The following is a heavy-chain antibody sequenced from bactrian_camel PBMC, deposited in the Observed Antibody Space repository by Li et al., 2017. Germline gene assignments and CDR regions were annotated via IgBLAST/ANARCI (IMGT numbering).Heavy chain of an antibody. J-gene: IGHJ4*01. CDR2: IYSDASNT. Sequence: HVQLVESGGGLVQPGGSLRLSCAASGFTFSTYYMSWVRQAPGKGLEWVSSIYSDASNTYYTDSVKGRFSISRDNAKNTLYLQLNSLKTEDTALYYCATSGMDWVLGFAHWGQGTQVTVS. CDR3: ATSGMDWVLGFAH. D-gene: IGHD1*01. CDR1: GFTFSTYY. V-gene: IGHV3-2*01.